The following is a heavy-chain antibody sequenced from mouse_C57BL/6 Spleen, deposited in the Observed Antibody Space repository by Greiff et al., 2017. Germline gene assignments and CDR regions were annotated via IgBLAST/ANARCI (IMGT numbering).Heavy chain of an antibody. CDR2: INPNNGGT. V-gene: IGHV1-26*01. CDR1: GYTFTDYY. D-gene: IGHD3-2*01. J-gene: IGHJ3*01. Sequence: VQLQQSGPELVKPGASVKISCKASGYTFTDYYMNWVKQSHGKSLEWIGDINPNNGGTSYNQKFKGKATLTVDKSSSTAYMELRSLTSEDSAVYYCADSWSYWGQGTLVTVSA. CDR3: ADSWSY.